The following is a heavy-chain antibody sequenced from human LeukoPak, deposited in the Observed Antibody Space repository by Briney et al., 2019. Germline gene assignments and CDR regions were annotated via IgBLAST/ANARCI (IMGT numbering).Heavy chain of an antibody. CDR3: VKDGYCSSTSCEYYFDY. Sequence: GGSLRLSCAASGFTVSSNYMSWVRQAPGKGLEWVSVIYIGGSTYYADSVKGRFTISRDNSKNTLYLQMSSLRTEDTAVYYCVKDGYCSSTSCEYYFDYWGQGTLVTVSS. D-gene: IGHD2-2*03. CDR2: IYIGGST. J-gene: IGHJ4*02. V-gene: IGHV3-53*05. CDR1: GFTVSSNY.